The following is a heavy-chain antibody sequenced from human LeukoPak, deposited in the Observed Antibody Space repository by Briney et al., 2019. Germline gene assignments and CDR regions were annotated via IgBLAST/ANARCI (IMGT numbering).Heavy chain of an antibody. J-gene: IGHJ4*02. CDR2: IYYSGST. CDR1: GGSISSYY. D-gene: IGHD5-18*01. V-gene: IGHV4-59*01. Sequence: SETLSLTCTVSGGSISSYYWSWIRQPPGKGLEWIEYIYYSGSTNYNPSLKSRVTISVDTSKNQFSLKLSSVTAADTAVYYCARGYSYGPDFDYWGQGTLVTVSS. CDR3: ARGYSYGPDFDY.